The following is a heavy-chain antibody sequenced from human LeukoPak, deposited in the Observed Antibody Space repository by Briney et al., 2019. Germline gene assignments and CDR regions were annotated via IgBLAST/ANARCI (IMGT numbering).Heavy chain of an antibody. Sequence: ASVKVSCKASGYTFTSYDINWVRQATGQGLEWMGWMNPNSGNTGYAQKFQGRVTMTRNTSISTAYMELSSLRSEDTAVYYCARDAYCSGGSCYSGFDYWGQGTLVTVSS. J-gene: IGHJ4*02. CDR3: ARDAYCSGGSCYSGFDY. CDR2: MNPNSGNT. CDR1: GYTFTSYD. D-gene: IGHD2-15*01. V-gene: IGHV1-8*01.